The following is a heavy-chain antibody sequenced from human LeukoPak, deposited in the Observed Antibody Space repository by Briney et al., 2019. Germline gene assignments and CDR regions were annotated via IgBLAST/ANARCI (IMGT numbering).Heavy chain of an antibody. Sequence: ASVKVSCKASGYTFTGYYMHWVRQAPGQGLEWMGWINPNSGGTNYAQKFQGRVTMTRDTSISTAYMELSRLRSDDTAVYYCARDPSLGSDHMPHFQHWGQGTLVTVSS. D-gene: IGHD3-10*01. V-gene: IGHV1-2*02. CDR1: GYTFTGYY. CDR3: ARDPSLGSDHMPHFQH. CDR2: INPNSGGT. J-gene: IGHJ1*01.